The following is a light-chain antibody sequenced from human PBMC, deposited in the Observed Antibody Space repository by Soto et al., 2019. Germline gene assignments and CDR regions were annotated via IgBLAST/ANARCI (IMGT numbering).Light chain of an antibody. Sequence: EIVKTQSPATLSVSPGERATLSCRASQSVSGNLAWYQQKPGQAPRLLIYGASTRATGIPARFSGSGSGTEFTLTISSLQSEDFAVYYCHQYNNWPPYTFGQGTKLEIK. CDR1: QSVSGN. V-gene: IGKV3-15*01. J-gene: IGKJ2*01. CDR3: HQYNNWPPYT. CDR2: GAS.